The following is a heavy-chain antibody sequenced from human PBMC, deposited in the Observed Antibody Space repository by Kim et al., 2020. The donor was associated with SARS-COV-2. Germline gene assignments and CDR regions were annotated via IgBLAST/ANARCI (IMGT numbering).Heavy chain of an antibody. CDR2: IIPIFGTA. D-gene: IGHD1-26*01. V-gene: IGHV1-69*13. CDR1: GGTFSSYA. J-gene: IGHJ4*02. CDR3: AREPYYGGIKRYYFDY. Sequence: SVKVSCKASGGTFSSYAISWVRQAPGQGLEWMGGIIPIFGTANYAQKFQGRVTITADESTSTAYMELSSLRSEDTAVYYCAREPYYGGIKRYYFDYWGQGTLVTVSS.